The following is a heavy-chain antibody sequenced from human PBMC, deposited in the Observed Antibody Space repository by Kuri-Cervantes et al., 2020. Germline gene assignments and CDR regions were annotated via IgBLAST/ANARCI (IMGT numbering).Heavy chain of an antibody. D-gene: IGHD6-6*01. J-gene: IGHJ4*02. CDR3: AREGGGRSIAARPLDY. CDR2: IWYDGSNK. CDR1: GFTFSSYD. V-gene: IGHV3-33*08. Sequence: GESLKISCAASGFTFSSYDMHWVRQAPGKGLEWVAVIWYDGSNKYYADSVKGRFTISRDNSKNTLYLQMNSLRAEDTAVYYCAREGGGRSIAARPLDYWGQGTLVTVSS.